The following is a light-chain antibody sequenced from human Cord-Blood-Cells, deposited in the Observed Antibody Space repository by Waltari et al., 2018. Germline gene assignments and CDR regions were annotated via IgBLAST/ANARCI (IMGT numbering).Light chain of an antibody. Sequence: EIVMTQSQATLSVSPGERATLSCRASQSVSSNLAWYQQKPGQAPRLLIYGASTRATGIPARFSGSGSGTEFTLTISSLQSEDFAVYYCQQYNNWPVYTFGQGTKLEIK. V-gene: IGKV3-15*01. CDR1: QSVSSN. J-gene: IGKJ2*01. CDR3: QQYNNWPVYT. CDR2: GAS.